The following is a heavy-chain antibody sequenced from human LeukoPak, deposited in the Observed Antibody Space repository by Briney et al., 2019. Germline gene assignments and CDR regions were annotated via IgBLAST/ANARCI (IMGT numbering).Heavy chain of an antibody. V-gene: IGHV4-39*01. D-gene: IGHD3-22*01. CDR2: IYYVGDT. J-gene: IGHJ5*02. CDR1: GGSISSSSYY. CDR3: AGHQGYFTMIAGFDP. Sequence: SETLSLTCTVSGGSISSSSYYWGWIRQPPGTGPEWIGTIYYVGDTYYNPSLQSRVTISVDTSKNQFSLKLSSVTAADTAVYYCAGHQGYFTMIAGFDPWGQGTLVTVSS.